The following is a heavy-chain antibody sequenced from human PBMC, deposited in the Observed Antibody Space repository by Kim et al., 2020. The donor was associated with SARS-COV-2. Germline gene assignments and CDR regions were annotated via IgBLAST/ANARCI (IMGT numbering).Heavy chain of an antibody. J-gene: IGHJ4*02. CDR3: ARGGTSFDF. V-gene: IGHV3-23*01. D-gene: IGHD3-10*01. Sequence: GGSLRLSCAASGFTFSNYGMSWVRQAPGKGLEWVSTAIGTSTYYADSVKGRFTISRDNSKNTLNLEMDSLRAEDTAVYYCARGGTSFDFWGQGTLVTVSS. CDR2: AIGTST. CDR1: GFTFSNYG.